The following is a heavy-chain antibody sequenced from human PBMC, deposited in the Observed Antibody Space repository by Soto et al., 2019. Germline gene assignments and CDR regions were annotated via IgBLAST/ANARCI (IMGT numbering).Heavy chain of an antibody. D-gene: IGHD3-3*01. CDR3: ARDSNGVFGVVSLFDP. CDR1: GGSFSGYY. Sequence: QVQLQQWGAGLLKPSETLSLTCAVYGGSFSGYYWSWIRQPPGKGLEWIGEINHSGSTHYNPSLKSRVTISVDTSKNQFSLKLSSVTAADTAVYYCARDSNGVFGVVSLFDPWGQGTLVTVSS. CDR2: INHSGST. J-gene: IGHJ5*02. V-gene: IGHV4-34*01.